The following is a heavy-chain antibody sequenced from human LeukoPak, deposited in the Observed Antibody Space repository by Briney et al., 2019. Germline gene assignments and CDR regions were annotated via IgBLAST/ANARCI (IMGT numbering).Heavy chain of an antibody. CDR3: ARGRIVYYYGSGSYHW. D-gene: IGHD3-10*01. J-gene: IGHJ4*02. CDR1: GYTFTSYD. CDR2: MNPNSGNT. V-gene: IGHV1-8*01. Sequence: ASVKVSCKASGYTFTSYDINWVRQATGQGLEWMGWMNPNSGNTGYAQKFQGRVTMTRNTSISTAYMELSSLRSEDTAVYYCARGRIVYYYGSGSYHWWGQGTLVTVSS.